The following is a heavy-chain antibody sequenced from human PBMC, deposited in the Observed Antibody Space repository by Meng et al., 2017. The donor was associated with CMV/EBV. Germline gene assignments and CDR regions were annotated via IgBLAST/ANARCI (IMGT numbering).Heavy chain of an antibody. CDR2: IYPGDSDT. V-gene: IGHV5-51*01. Sequence: GESLKISCKGSGYSFTSYWIGWVRQMPGKGLEWMGIIYPGDSDTRYSPSFQGQVTISADKSISTAYLQWSSLKASGTAMYYCATAPIEMATNGGFFDYWGQGTLVTVSS. CDR3: ATAPIEMATNGGFFDY. D-gene: IGHD5-24*01. CDR1: GYSFTSYW. J-gene: IGHJ4*02.